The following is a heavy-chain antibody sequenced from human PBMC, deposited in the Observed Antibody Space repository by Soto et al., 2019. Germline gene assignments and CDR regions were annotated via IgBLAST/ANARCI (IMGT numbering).Heavy chain of an antibody. D-gene: IGHD3-16*02. CDR3: VMVDNFVTPTPQYV. CDR1: GYIFVNYG. V-gene: IGHV1-18*01. CDR2: ISPYTGNT. J-gene: IGHJ6*02. Sequence: QVQLVQSGDEVKKPGASVKVSCKASGYIFVNYGIAWVRQAPGQGLEWMGWISPYTGNTHSATKVQGRLTLTTDTPASTAYVDPGRLTSDDTAVYYCVMVDNFVTPTPQYVWGQGTTVTVSS.